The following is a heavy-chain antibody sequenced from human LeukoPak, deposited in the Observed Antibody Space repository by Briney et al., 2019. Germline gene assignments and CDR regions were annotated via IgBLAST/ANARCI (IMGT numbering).Heavy chain of an antibody. CDR1: GGSIISHY. V-gene: IGHV4-59*11. Sequence: DPSETLSLTCTVSGGSIISHYWIWIRQSPGKGLEWIGDISSSGSTGYNPSLRSRVTISLDTSRNQFSLSLISVTAADTAVYYCARGAFRDFYALFYMDVWGKGTTVTVSS. CDR2: ISSSGST. J-gene: IGHJ6*03. CDR3: ARGAFRDFYALFYMDV. D-gene: IGHD5/OR15-5a*01.